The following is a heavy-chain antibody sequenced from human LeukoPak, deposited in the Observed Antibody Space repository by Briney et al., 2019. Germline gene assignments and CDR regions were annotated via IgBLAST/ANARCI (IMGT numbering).Heavy chain of an antibody. CDR3: TRAPLGYCSGGSCYPYYFDY. CDR2: IRSKAYGGTT. D-gene: IGHD2-15*01. J-gene: IGHJ4*02. Sequence: PGGSLRLSCTASGFTFGDYAMSWFRQAPGKGLEWVGFIRSKAYGGTTEHAASVKGRFTISRDDSKSIAYLQMNSLKTEDTAVYYCTRAPLGYCSGGSCYPYYFDYWGQGTLVTVSS. CDR1: GFTFGDYA. V-gene: IGHV3-49*03.